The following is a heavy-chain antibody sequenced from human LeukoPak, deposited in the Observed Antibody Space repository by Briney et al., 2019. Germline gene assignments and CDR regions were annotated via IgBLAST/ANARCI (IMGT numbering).Heavy chain of an antibody. CDR3: ARRDDSSGYHKIFDY. CDR2: IYYGENT. CDR1: GGSINSGPYY. J-gene: IGHJ4*02. Sequence: SETLSLTCTVCGGSINSGPYYWGWIRQPPGKGLEWIGNIYYGENTYYNPSLKSRVTSSIDKSENQFYIKLSSLTAAHTAVYYCARRDDSSGYHKIFDYWGRGTLVTVYS. D-gene: IGHD3-22*01. V-gene: IGHV4-39*01.